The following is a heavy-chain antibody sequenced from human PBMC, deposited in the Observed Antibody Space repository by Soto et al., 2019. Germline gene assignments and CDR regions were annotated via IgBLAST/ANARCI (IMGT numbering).Heavy chain of an antibody. V-gene: IGHV1-46*04. CDR3: ARDNSAANGVLGH. Sequence: ASVKVSCKASGYTFTNYYLHWVPQAPGQGLEWVGMINPSARSASYAQKLRGRLTMDRDTSTTTVYMELSRLTFEDTAVYFCARDNSAANGVLGHWGQGTLVTVSS. CDR1: GYTFTNYY. D-gene: IGHD1-1*01. J-gene: IGHJ4*02. CDR2: INPSARSA.